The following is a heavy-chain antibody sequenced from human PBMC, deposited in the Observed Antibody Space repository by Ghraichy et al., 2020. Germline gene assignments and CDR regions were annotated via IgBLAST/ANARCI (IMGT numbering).Heavy chain of an antibody. CDR1: GGSISSYY. D-gene: IGHD6-19*01. J-gene: IGHJ4*02. Sequence: SETLSLTCTVSGGSISSYYWSWIRQPPGKGLEWIGYIYYSGSTNYNPSLKSRVTISVDTSKNQFSLKLSSVTAADTAVYYCASWARIAVAGHIAPSWYFDYWGQGTLVTVSS. CDR2: IYYSGST. V-gene: IGHV4-59*01. CDR3: ASWARIAVAGHIAPSWYFDY.